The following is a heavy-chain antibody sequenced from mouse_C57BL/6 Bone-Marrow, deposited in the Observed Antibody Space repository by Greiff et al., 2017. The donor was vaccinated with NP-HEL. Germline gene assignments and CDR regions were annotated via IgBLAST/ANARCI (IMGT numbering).Heavy chain of an antibody. Sequence: VQLQQSGAELVKPGASVKLSCKASGYTFTSYWMHWVKQRPGQGLEWIGYINPSSGYTKYNQKFKAKATLTADKSSSTAYMQLSSLTYEDSAVDYCARYSYYYPYYLDYWGQGTTLTVSS. V-gene: IGHV1-7*01. CDR2: INPSSGYT. J-gene: IGHJ2*01. CDR1: GYTFTSYW. CDR3: ARYSYYYPYYLDY. D-gene: IGHD2-12*01.